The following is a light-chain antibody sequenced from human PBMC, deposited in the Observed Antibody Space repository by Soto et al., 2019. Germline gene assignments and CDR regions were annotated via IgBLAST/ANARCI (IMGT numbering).Light chain of an antibody. CDR3: QQYNTYWVT. CDR2: EAS. V-gene: IGKV1-5*03. J-gene: IGKJ4*01. CDR1: QSISGW. Sequence: DIQMTQSPSTLSASVGDRVTITCRASQSISGWLAWYQQKPGKAPKLLIYEASNLESGVPSRFSGSGSGTEFTLTITSLQPVDFATYYCQQYNTYWVTFGGGTKVENK.